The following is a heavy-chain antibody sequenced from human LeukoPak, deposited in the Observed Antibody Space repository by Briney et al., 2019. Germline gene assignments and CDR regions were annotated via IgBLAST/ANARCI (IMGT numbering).Heavy chain of an antibody. Sequence: PSETLSPTCAVYGGSFGGDYWSWIRQPPGKGRGWIGEIKHIGSTNYNPSLKSGVTISVDTSKTQFSLKLSSVTAADTAVYYCARVKVGYSSSWYGNLFDYWGQGTLVTVSS. CDR1: GGSFGGDY. D-gene: IGHD6-13*01. CDR3: ARVKVGYSSSWYGNLFDY. V-gene: IGHV4-34*01. J-gene: IGHJ4*02. CDR2: IKHIGST.